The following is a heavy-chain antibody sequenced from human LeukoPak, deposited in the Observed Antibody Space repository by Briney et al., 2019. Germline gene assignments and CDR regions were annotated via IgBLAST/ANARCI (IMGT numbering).Heavy chain of an antibody. Sequence: SETLSLTCTVSGGSISSYYWSWIRQPAGKGLEWIGRIYTSGSTNYNPSLKSRVTMSVDTSKNQFSLKLSSVTAADTAVYYCARVGRGLAYYDSSGYPFDCWGQGTLVTVSS. CDR2: IYTSGST. D-gene: IGHD3-22*01. V-gene: IGHV4-4*07. CDR1: GGSISSYY. CDR3: ARVGRGLAYYDSSGYPFDC. J-gene: IGHJ4*02.